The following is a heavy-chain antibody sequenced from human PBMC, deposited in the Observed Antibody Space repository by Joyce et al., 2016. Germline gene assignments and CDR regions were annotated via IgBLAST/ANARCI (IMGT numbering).Heavy chain of an antibody. Sequence: QLLLQESGPGLVKTSQTLSLTWAVSGDSFTTGGYAWNWIRQPPGKGLEWIGDIYHSGNTHFTPSLQSRVTISLDRSKSQFSLKLSSVTAADTAVYYCARAPRGPGYFDSWGQGTLVTVSS. CDR3: ARAPRGPGYFDS. D-gene: IGHD3-10*01. V-gene: IGHV4-30-2*01. J-gene: IGHJ4*02. CDR2: IYHSGNT. CDR1: GDSFTTGGYA.